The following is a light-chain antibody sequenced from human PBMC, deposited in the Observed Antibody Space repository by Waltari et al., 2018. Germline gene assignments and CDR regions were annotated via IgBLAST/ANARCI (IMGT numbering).Light chain of an antibody. V-gene: IGLV2-14*03. CDR3: SSYTSSSTLVV. Sequence: QSALTQPASVSGSPGQSITIPCTGTSRDVGGYNSVSWYQQHPGKAPKLMIYDVRNRPSGVSNRFSGSKSGNTASLTISGLQAEDEADYYCSSYTSSSTLVVFGGGTKLTVL. CDR1: SRDVGGYNS. J-gene: IGLJ2*01. CDR2: DVR.